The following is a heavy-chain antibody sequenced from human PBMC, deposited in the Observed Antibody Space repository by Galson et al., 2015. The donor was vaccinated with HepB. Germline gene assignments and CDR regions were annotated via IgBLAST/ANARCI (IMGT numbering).Heavy chain of an antibody. J-gene: IGHJ1*01. CDR2: IRSSGSAT. CDR3: ARAATVVSGTGPFEI. D-gene: IGHD5/OR15-5a*01. Sequence: SLRLSCAASGFTFSSYEMNWVRQAPGKGLEWVSDIRSSGSATFYADSVKGRFTISRDNAMKSLYLQMNDLRAEDTAVYYCARAATVVSGTGPFEIWGHSTLVTVSS. CDR1: GFTFSSYE. V-gene: IGHV3-48*03.